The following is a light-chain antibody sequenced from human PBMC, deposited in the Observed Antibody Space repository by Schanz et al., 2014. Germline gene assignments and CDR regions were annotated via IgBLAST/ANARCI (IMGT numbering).Light chain of an antibody. CDR2: EVS. CDR1: SSDVGGYNY. CDR3: CSYAGNNNVV. J-gene: IGLJ3*02. V-gene: IGLV2-8*01. Sequence: QSALTQPPSASGSPGQSVTISCTGTSSDVGGYNYVSWYQQHPGKAPKLMIFEVSKRPSGVPDRFSGSKSGNTASLTVSGLRAGDEADYYCCSYAGNNNVVFGGGTKLTVL.